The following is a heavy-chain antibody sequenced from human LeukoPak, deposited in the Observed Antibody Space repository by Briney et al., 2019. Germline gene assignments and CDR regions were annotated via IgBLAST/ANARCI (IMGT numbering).Heavy chain of an antibody. V-gene: IGHV1-2*06. CDR3: ARGSGDPDAYYYYYYMDV. CDR2: INPNSGGT. J-gene: IGHJ6*03. D-gene: IGHD7-27*01. Sequence: ASVKVSFKSSGYTFTGYYMHWVRQAPGQGLEWMGRINPNSGGTNYAQKCQGRVTMTRDTSISTAYMELSRLRSDDTAVYYCARGSGDPDAYYYYYYMDVWGKGTTVTVSS. CDR1: GYTFTGYY.